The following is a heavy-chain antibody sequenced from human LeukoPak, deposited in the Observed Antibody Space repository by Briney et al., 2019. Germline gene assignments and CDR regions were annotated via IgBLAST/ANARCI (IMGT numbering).Heavy chain of an antibody. D-gene: IGHD4-11*01. CDR1: GFSFGNHA. J-gene: IGHJ4*02. CDR2: LSESGETT. Sequence: PGGSLRLSCAASGFSFGNHAMNWVRQAPGKGLEWVSSLSESGETTDYADSVKGRFTISRDNAKNSLYLQMNSLRAEDTAVYYCARDHEYSNYDWGQGTLVTVSS. CDR3: ARDHEYSNYD. V-gene: IGHV3-21*01.